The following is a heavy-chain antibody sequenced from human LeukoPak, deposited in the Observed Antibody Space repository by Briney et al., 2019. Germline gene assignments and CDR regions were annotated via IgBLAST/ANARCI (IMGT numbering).Heavy chain of an antibody. CDR3: ARDVKRVVAATLDGMDV. D-gene: IGHD2-15*01. V-gene: IGHV3-21*01. CDR2: IRSSSSYI. Sequence: GGSLRLSCAASGFIFSSYSMNWVRQAPGKGLEWVSSIRSSSSYIHYADSVKGRFTISRDNAKNSLYLQMNRLRAEDTAVYYCARDVKRVVAATLDGMDVWGQGTTVTVSS. CDR1: GFIFSSYS. J-gene: IGHJ6*02.